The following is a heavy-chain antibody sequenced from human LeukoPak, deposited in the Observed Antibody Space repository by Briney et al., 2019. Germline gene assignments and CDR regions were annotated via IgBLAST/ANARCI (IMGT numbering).Heavy chain of an antibody. J-gene: IGHJ4*02. Sequence: GGSLRLSCAASGFTFSSYCLNWVRQAPGKGLEWVSSISSTSNYIFYADSVKGRFTVSRDNAKNSLYLQMNSLRAEDSAVYYCARDLVLSGFDYWGQGTLVTVSS. V-gene: IGHV3-21*01. CDR2: ISSTSNYI. D-gene: IGHD2-8*01. CDR1: GFTFSSYC. CDR3: ARDLVLSGFDY.